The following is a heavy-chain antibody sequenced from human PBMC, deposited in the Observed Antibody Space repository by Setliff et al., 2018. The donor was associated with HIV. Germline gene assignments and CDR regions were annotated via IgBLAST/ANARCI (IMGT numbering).Heavy chain of an antibody. D-gene: IGHD3-3*01. CDR3: ARAVVFASGNFWFDP. Sequence: SETLSLTCTASGGSIWSGSYYWTWIRQPAGKGLEWIGHITASGGATYNPSVKSRVSISLGSPSSEFSLRLTSVSAADTAVYYCARAVVFASGNFWFDPWGPGALVTVS. J-gene: IGHJ5*02. CDR1: GGSIWSGSYY. V-gene: IGHV4-61*09. CDR2: ITASGGA.